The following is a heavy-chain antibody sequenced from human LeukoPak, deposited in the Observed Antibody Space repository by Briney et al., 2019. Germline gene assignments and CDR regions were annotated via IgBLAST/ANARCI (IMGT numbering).Heavy chain of an antibody. CDR3: ARDWGYCSGGSCYSPFDY. D-gene: IGHD2-15*01. CDR1: GGTFSSSA. J-gene: IGHJ4*02. Sequence: GASVKVSCKASGGTFSSSAISWVRQAPGQGLEWIGSIIPIFGTANYAQKFKGRVTITADKSTSTAYMELSSLRSEDTAVYYCARDWGYCSGGSCYSPFDYWGQGTLVTVSS. V-gene: IGHV1-69*06. CDR2: IIPIFGTA.